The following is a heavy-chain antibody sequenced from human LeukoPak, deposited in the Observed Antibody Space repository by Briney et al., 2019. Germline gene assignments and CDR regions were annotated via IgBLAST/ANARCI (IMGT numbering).Heavy chain of an antibody. CDR2: ISDDGRRK. CDR3: AKRPSDYGDYVSYFDY. D-gene: IGHD4-17*01. J-gene: IGHJ4*02. Sequence: GGSLRLSCAASGFSFISYGMPWVRQAPGKGLEWVGVISDDGRRKDYADSVKGRFIISRDNSKDTLYLQMNSLRAEDTAVYYCAKRPSDYGDYVSYFDYWGQGTLVTVSS. CDR1: GFSFISYG. V-gene: IGHV3-30*18.